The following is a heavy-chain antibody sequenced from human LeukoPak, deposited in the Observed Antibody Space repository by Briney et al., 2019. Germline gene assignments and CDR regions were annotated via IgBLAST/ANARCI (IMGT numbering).Heavy chain of an antibody. CDR1: GYTFTSYG. Sequence: ASVKVSCKASGYTFTSYGISWVRQAPGQGLEWMGWISAYNGNTNYAQKLQGRVTMTTDTSTSTAYMELRSLRSDDTAVYYCARLNYGDYSGAFDIWGQGTIITVSS. V-gene: IGHV1-18*01. CDR2: ISAYNGNT. CDR3: ARLNYGDYSGAFDI. J-gene: IGHJ3*02. D-gene: IGHD4-17*01.